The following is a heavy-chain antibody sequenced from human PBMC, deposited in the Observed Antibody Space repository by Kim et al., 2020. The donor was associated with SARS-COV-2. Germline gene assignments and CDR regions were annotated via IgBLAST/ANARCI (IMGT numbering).Heavy chain of an antibody. Sequence: SGPTLVKPTQTLTLTCTFSGFSLSTSGVGVGWIRQPPGKALEWLALIYWDDDKRYSPSLKSRLTITKDTSKNQVVLTMTNMDPLDTATYYCAHGGYCSSTSCYVYFDYWGQGTLVTVSS. CDR1: GFSLSTSGVG. D-gene: IGHD2-2*03. J-gene: IGHJ4*02. CDR2: IYWDDDK. V-gene: IGHV2-5*02. CDR3: AHGGYCSSTSCYVYFDY.